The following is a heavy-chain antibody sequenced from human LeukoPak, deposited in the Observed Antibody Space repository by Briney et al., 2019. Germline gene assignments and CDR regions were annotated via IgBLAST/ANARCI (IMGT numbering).Heavy chain of an antibody. CDR2: IYHSGNA. V-gene: IGHV4-59*12. D-gene: IGHD1-26*01. Sequence: SETLSLTCTVSGGSISSYYWSWIRQPPGKGLEWIGEIYHSGNANYNPSLKSRVNILVDKSKNQLSLIMSSLTAADTAVYYCARDVGARLPGIWGQGTLVTVSS. CDR1: GGSISSYY. CDR3: ARDVGARLPGI. J-gene: IGHJ4*02.